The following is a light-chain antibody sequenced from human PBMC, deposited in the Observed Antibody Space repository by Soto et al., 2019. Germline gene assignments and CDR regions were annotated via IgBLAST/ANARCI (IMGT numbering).Light chain of an antibody. Sequence: EVVLTQSPGTLSLSPGARATLSCRASQFVSSTYLAWYQQRPGQAPRLLIYGASSRATGIPDRFSGGGSETDFTLTISRLESEDSAVYYCQQCSISPFTFGGGTKVEI. J-gene: IGKJ4*01. CDR3: QQCSISPFT. CDR2: GAS. V-gene: IGKV3-20*01. CDR1: QFVSSTY.